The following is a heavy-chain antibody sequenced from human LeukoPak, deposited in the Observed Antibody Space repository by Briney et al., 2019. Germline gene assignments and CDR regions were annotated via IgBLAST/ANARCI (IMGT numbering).Heavy chain of an antibody. D-gene: IGHD6-6*01. CDR1: GYTFTSYY. CDR3: ARNGVGSSSSDHDYYYYMDV. CDR2: INPSGGST. V-gene: IGHV1-46*01. J-gene: IGHJ6*03. Sequence: ASVKVSCKASGYTFTSYYMHWVRQAPGQGLEWMGIINPSGGSTSYAQKFQGRVTMTRDTSTSTVYMELSSLRSEDTAVYYCARNGVGSSSSDHDYYYYMDVWGKGTTVTVSS.